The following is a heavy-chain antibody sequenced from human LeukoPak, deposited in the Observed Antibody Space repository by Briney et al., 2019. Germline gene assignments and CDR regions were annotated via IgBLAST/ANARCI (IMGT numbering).Heavy chain of an antibody. CDR3: ARDSMIVVVRYNDY. J-gene: IGHJ4*02. CDR2: ISAYNGNT. D-gene: IGHD3-22*01. V-gene: IGHV1-18*01. CDR1: GYTFTSYG. Sequence: ASVKVSCKASGYTFTSYGISWVRQAPGQGLEWMGWISAYNGNTNYAQKLQGRVTMTTDTSTSTAYMELRSLRSGDTAVYYCARDSMIVVVRYNDYWGQGTLVTVSS.